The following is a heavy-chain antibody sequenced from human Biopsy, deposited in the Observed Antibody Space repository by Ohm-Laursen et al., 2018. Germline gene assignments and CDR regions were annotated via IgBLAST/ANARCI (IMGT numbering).Heavy chain of an antibody. Sequence: SLRLSCAAFGFTFSSYAMTWVRQAPGKGLEWASGIDGSGSSTYYADSVKGRFTISRDNSKNTLYLQMNSLRAEDTAVYYCAEGDWIYYFDYWGQGTLVTVSS. CDR2: IDGSGSST. CDR3: AEGDWIYYFDY. D-gene: IGHD2-21*02. CDR1: GFTFSSYA. J-gene: IGHJ4*02. V-gene: IGHV3-23*05.